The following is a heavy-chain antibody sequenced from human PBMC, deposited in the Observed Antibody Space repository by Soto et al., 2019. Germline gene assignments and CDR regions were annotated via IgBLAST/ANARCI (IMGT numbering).Heavy chain of an antibody. CDR1: GYTITTYA. CDR2: INGGNADT. Sequence: QVQLVQSGAEVKKPGASVKVSCRASGYTITTYAMHWVRQAPGQRLEWMGWINGGNADTKYSQKFQGRVSITRDTSASTVYMELSSLTSEDTAVYYCARDILSVGPRANDAFDVWGQGTMVTVSS. J-gene: IGHJ3*01. CDR3: ARDILSVGPRANDAFDV. D-gene: IGHD2-8*02. V-gene: IGHV1-3*01.